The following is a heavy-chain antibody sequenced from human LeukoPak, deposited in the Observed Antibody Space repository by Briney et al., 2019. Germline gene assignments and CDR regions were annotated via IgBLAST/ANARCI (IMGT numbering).Heavy chain of an antibody. D-gene: IGHD4/OR15-4a*01. CDR2: IIPIFGTA. Sequence: SVKVSCKASGGTFSSYAISWVRQAPGQGLEWMGGIIPIFGTANYAQKLQGRVTITTDESTSTAYMELSSLRSEDTAVYYCARAQHDYSSRGRVYYFDYWGQGTLVTVSS. CDR3: ARAQHDYSSRGRVYYFDY. J-gene: IGHJ4*02. CDR1: GGTFSSYA. V-gene: IGHV1-69*05.